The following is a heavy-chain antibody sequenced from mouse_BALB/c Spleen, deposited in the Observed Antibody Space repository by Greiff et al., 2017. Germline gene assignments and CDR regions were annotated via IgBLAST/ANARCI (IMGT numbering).Heavy chain of an antibody. CDR2: ISSGSRTI. J-gene: IGHJ4*01. CDR1: GFTISSFG. V-gene: IGHV5-17*02. D-gene: IGHD2-2*01. CDR3: ARSLWLRRGDAMDY. Sequence: EVQRVESGGGLVQPGGSRKLSCAASGFTISSFGMHWVRQAPENGLAWVAYISSGSRTIYYADTVKGRFTISRDNPKNTLFLQMTSLRSEDTAMYYCARSLWLRRGDAMDYWGQGTSVTVSS.